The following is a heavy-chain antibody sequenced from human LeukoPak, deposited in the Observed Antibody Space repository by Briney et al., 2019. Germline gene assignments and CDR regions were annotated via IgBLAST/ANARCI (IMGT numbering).Heavy chain of an antibody. CDR2: IYYSGST. Sequence: SETLSLTCTVSGGSISSYYWSWIRQPPGTGLEWLGYIYYSGSTNYNPSLKSRVTISVDTSKNQFSLKLSSVTAADTAVYYCARLKSSSSLVFDYWGQGTLVTVSS. CDR1: GGSISSYY. J-gene: IGHJ4*02. CDR3: ARLKSSSSLVFDY. V-gene: IGHV4-59*08. D-gene: IGHD6-6*01.